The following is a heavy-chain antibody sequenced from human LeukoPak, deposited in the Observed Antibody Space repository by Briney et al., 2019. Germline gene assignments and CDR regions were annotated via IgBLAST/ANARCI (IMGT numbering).Heavy chain of an antibody. CDR2: MNPNSGNT. D-gene: IGHD5-12*01. Sequence: ASVKVSCKASGYTFISYDINWVRQAAGQGLEWMGWMNPNSGNTGYAQKFQGRVTMTRNTSISTAYMELSSLRSEDTAVYYCARIVATSDLPDYWGQGTLVTVSS. CDR3: ARIVATSDLPDY. CDR1: GYTFISYD. V-gene: IGHV1-8*01. J-gene: IGHJ4*02.